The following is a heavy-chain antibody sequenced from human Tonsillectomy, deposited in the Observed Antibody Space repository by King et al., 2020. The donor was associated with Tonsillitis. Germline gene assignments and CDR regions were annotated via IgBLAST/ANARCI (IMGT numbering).Heavy chain of an antibody. V-gene: IGHV3-13*04. D-gene: IGHD5-18*01. CDR1: GFTFSSYD. CDR2: IGTAGDT. CDR3: ARGDTAMDAFDY. J-gene: IGHJ4*02. Sequence: VQLVESGGGLVQPGGSLRLSCAASGFTFSSYDMHWVRQATGKGLEWVSAIGTAGDTYYPGSVKGRFTISRENAKNSLYLQMNSLGAGDTAVYYCARGDTAMDAFDYWGQGTLVTVSS.